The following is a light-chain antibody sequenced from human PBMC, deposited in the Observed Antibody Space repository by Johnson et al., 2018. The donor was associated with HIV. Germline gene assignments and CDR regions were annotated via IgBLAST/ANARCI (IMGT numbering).Light chain of an antibody. CDR2: ENN. CDR3: GTWDSSLSASYV. Sequence: QSVLTQPPSVSAAPGQKVTISCSGSSSNIGNNYVSWYQQLPGTAPKLLIYENNKRPSGIPDRFSGSKSGTSATLGITGLQTGDEADYYCGTWDSSLSASYVFGNGTMVTVL. V-gene: IGLV1-51*02. J-gene: IGLJ1*01. CDR1: SSNIGNNY.